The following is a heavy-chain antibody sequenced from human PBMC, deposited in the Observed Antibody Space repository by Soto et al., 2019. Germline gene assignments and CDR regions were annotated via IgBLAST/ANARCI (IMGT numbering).Heavy chain of an antibody. J-gene: IGHJ5*02. Sequence: GGSPRLSCAASGFTVSNTYMTWVRQPPGKGLECVSVIYTAGGTNYADSVKGRFIISRDNSKNTLYLQMNSLRAEDTAVYYCARALPVAKGGFDPWGQGTLVTVPS. V-gene: IGHV3-53*01. D-gene: IGHD2-2*01. CDR3: ARALPVAKGGFDP. CDR2: IYTAGGT. CDR1: GFTVSNTY.